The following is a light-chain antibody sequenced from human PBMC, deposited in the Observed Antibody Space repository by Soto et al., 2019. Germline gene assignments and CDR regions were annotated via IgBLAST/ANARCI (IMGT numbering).Light chain of an antibody. V-gene: IGLV2-14*01. Sequence: QSALTQPASVSGSPGQSITISCTGTSSDVGGYNYVSWYQQHPGKAPKLMIYDVSNRPSGVSNRFSCSKSGNTASLTISGLQAENEADYYCSAYTSSSTLLYVFGTGTKVTLL. J-gene: IGLJ1*01. CDR2: DVS. CDR1: SSDVGGYNY. CDR3: SAYTSSSTLLYV.